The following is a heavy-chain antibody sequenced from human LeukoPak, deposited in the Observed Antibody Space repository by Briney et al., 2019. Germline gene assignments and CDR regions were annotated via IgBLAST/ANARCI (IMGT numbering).Heavy chain of an antibody. D-gene: IGHD4/OR15-4a*01. J-gene: IGHJ4*02. Sequence: GGSLRLSCAASGFAISSNYMSWVRQAPGKGLEWVSFIYSDNTHYSDSVKGRFTISRDNSKNTLYLQMNSLRAEDTAVYYCARRAGAYSHPYDYWGQGTLVTVSS. CDR2: IYSDNT. CDR3: ARRAGAYSHPYDY. CDR1: GFAISSNY. V-gene: IGHV3-53*01.